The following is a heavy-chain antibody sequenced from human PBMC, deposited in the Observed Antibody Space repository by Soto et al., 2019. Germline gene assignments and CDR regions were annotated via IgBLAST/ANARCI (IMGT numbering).Heavy chain of an antibody. CDR1: GFTFSSYA. Sequence: GSLRLSCAASGFTFSSYAMHWVRQAPGKGLEWVAVISYDGSNKYYADSVKGRFTISRDNSKNTLYLQMNSLRAEDTAVYYCARDLLRYYDSSGYYYWPGNFDYWGQRTLVTVSS. J-gene: IGHJ4*02. V-gene: IGHV3-30-3*01. CDR3: ARDLLRYYDSSGYYYWPGNFDY. CDR2: ISYDGSNK. D-gene: IGHD3-22*01.